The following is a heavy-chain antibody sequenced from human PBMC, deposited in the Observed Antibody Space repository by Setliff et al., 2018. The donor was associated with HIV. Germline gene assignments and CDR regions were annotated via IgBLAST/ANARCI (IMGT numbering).Heavy chain of an antibody. Sequence: VASVKVSCKASGYTFTSYAMHWVRQAPGQRLEWMGWINAGNGNTKYSQKFQGRVTITRDTSASTAYMELSSLRSEDTAVYYCARRTHYYDSSGPWEAFDIWGQGTMVTV. D-gene: IGHD3-22*01. CDR1: GYTFTSYA. CDR3: ARRTHYYDSSGPWEAFDI. J-gene: IGHJ3*02. V-gene: IGHV1-3*01. CDR2: INAGNGNT.